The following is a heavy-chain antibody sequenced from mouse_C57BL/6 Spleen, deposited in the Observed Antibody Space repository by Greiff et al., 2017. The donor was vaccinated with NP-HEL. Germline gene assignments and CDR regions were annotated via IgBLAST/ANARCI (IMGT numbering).Heavy chain of an antibody. J-gene: IGHJ4*01. CDR2: ISDGGSYT. V-gene: IGHV5-4*03. D-gene: IGHD2-2*01. CDR3: ARGGMVTTGAMDY. CDR1: GFTFSSYA. Sequence: EVKVVESGGGLVKPGGSLKLSCAASGFTFSSYAMSWVRQTPEKRLEWVATISDGGSYTYYPDNVKGRFTISRDNAKNNLYLQMSHLKSEDTAMYYCARGGMVTTGAMDYWGQGTSVTVSS.